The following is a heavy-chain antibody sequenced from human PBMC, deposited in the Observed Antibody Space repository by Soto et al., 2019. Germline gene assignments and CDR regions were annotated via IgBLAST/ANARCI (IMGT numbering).Heavy chain of an antibody. Sequence: HGQLQESGPGLVKPSKTLSLTCTVSGGSISSGDYYWSWIRQPPGKGLEWIGYIYYSGSTYYNPSLKSRVTLSVDPSKNKYSLKLSSVTDEDTAVYYCAREVVAAYNWYDPWCQGTLVTGSS. CDR2: IYYSGST. D-gene: IGHD2-15*01. V-gene: IGHV4-30-4*01. CDR1: GGSISSGDYY. J-gene: IGHJ5*02. CDR3: AREVVAAYNWYDP.